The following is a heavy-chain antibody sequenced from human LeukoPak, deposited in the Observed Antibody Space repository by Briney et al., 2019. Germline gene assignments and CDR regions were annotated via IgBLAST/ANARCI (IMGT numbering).Heavy chain of an antibody. D-gene: IGHD2/OR15-2a*01. CDR1: GFPFSSYW. CDR2: IKQDGSKK. Sequence: GGSLRPSCVASGFPFSSYWMTWVRQAPGKGLEWVANIKQDGSKKSYVDSVKGRFTISRDNAKNTVYLQKNSLRAEDTAVYYCVSFYETYWGRGTLVTVSS. CDR3: VSFYETY. V-gene: IGHV3-7*01. J-gene: IGHJ4*02.